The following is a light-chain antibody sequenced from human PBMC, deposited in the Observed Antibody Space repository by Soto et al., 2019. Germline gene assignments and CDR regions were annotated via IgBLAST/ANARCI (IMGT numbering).Light chain of an antibody. CDR2: GAS. Sequence: EVVMTQSPATLSVSPGARVTLSCRASQSVRSNLAWYQQKHGQAPRLLIFGASSRATGIPARFSGSGSGTDLTITISGLEPEDFEVYDGQQRSVWPITFGQGTRLEIK. CDR3: QQRSVWPIT. CDR1: QSVRSN. J-gene: IGKJ5*01. V-gene: IGKV3-11*01.